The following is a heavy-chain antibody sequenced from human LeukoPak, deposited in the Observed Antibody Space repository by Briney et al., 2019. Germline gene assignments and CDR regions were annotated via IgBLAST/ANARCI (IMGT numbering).Heavy chain of an antibody. V-gene: IGHV3-7*01. CDR3: ARYHYDSSGYFS. J-gene: IGHJ5*02. Sequence: GGSLRLSCAASGFTFSSYWMSWVRQAPGKGLEWVANIKQDGSDKYYVDSVKGRFTVSRDNAKNSLSPQMNSLRVEDTAVYYCARYHYDSSGYFSWGQGTLVSVSS. CDR2: IKQDGSDK. D-gene: IGHD3-22*01. CDR1: GFTFSSYW.